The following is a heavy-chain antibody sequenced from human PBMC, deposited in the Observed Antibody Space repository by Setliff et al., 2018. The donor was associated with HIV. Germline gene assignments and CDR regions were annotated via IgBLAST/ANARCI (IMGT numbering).Heavy chain of an antibody. Sequence: SVKVSCKASGGTFSSYVISWVRQAPGQGPEWMGGIIPMYGVTNYAQEFQGRVTITTDESTSTAYMELSSLRSEDTAVYYCARGQKMYFMITMLGGYYYYHMDVWGQGTTVTVSS. J-gene: IGHJ6*02. CDR3: ARGQKMYFMITMLGGYYYYHMDV. V-gene: IGHV1-69*05. CDR2: IIPMYGVT. CDR1: GGTFSSYV. D-gene: IGHD3-10*02.